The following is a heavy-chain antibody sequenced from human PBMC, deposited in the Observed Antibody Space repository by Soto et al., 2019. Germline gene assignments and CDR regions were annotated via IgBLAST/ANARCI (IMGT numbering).Heavy chain of an antibody. CDR3: ARSGYSLAWGY. D-gene: IGHD5-18*01. V-gene: IGHV3-53*01. CDR1: GFLVNSAY. CDR2: INSDGST. J-gene: IGHJ4*02. Sequence: EVQLVESGGGLIPPGGSLRLSCAASGFLVNSAYMTWVRQAPGKGLEWLSMINSDGSTLYAESVKGRFTISRDNSKNSLDLQVNSLRAEDTATYYCARSGYSLAWGYWGQGTMVIVTS.